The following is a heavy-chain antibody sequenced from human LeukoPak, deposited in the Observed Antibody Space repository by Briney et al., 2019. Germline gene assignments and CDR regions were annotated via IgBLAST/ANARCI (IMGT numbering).Heavy chain of an antibody. Sequence: GRSLRLSCAASGFTFSSYGMHWVRQAPGKGLEWVAVISYDGSNEYYADSVKGRFTISRDNSKNALYLQMNSLRAEDTAVYYCAKDRYGSGIYYFDYWGQGTLVTVSS. D-gene: IGHD3-10*01. CDR3: AKDRYGSGIYYFDY. J-gene: IGHJ4*02. CDR2: ISYDGSNE. CDR1: GFTFSSYG. V-gene: IGHV3-30*18.